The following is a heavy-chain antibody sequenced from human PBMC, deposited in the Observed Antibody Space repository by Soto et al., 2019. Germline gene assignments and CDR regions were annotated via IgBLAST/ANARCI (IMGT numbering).Heavy chain of an antibody. CDR2: ISNSGST. D-gene: IGHD5-18*01. Sequence: SETLSLTCTVSGGSVTSDEDYWTWIRQSPGKGLEWIGYISNSGSTGYNPSLKTRLSMSVDRSKNQFTLRLTSVTAADTAVHFCATESGSTYGYFDHWGQGTQVTVSS. CDR1: GGSVTSDEDY. CDR3: ATESGSTYGYFDH. V-gene: IGHV4-30-4*01. J-gene: IGHJ4*02.